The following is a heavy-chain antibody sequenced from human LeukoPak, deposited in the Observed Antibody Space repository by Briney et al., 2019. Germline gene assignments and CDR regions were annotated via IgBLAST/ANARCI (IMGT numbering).Heavy chain of an antibody. CDR3: ARDEGGQLNYFDY. V-gene: IGHV4-61*08. CDR2: IYYSGTT. D-gene: IGHD2-2*01. CDR1: GGSIISSDYH. J-gene: IGHJ4*02. Sequence: PSETLSLTCTVSGGSIISSDYHWGWVRQPPGKGLEWIGYIYYSGTTNYNPSLKSRVTISVDTSKNQFSLKLSSVTTADTAVYYCARDEGGQLNYFDYWGQGTLVTVSS.